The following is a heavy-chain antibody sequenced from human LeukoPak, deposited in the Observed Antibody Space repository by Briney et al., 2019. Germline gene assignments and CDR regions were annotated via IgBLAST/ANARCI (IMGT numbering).Heavy chain of an antibody. V-gene: IGHV1-69*05. Sequence: ASVKVSCKASGGTFSSYAISWVRQAPGQGLEWMGGIIPIFGTANYAQKFQGRVTITTDESTSTAYMELSSLRSEDTAVYYCARGMVVAATVSWFDPWGQGTLVTVSS. D-gene: IGHD2-15*01. CDR1: GGTFSSYA. CDR2: IIPIFGTA. CDR3: ARGMVVAATVSWFDP. J-gene: IGHJ5*02.